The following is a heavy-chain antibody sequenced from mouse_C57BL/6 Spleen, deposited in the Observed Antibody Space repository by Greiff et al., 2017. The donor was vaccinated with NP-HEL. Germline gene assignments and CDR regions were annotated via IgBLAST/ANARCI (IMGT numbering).Heavy chain of an antibody. Sequence: EVKVVESGGGLVQPGGSLSLSCAASGFTFTDYYMSWVRQPPGKALEWLGFIRNKANGYTTEYSASVKGRFTISRDNSQSILYLPMNALLAEDSATYYFARYAGWLLRDAMDYWGQGTSVTVSS. V-gene: IGHV7-3*01. CDR3: ARYAGWLLRDAMDY. CDR2: IRNKANGYTT. D-gene: IGHD2-3*01. CDR1: GFTFTDYY. J-gene: IGHJ4*01.